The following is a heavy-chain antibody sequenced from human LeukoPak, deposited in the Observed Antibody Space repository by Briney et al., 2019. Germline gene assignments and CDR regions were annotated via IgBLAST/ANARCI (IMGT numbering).Heavy chain of an antibody. Sequence: PSETLSLTCAVSGHSISSGYYWGWIRQPPGKGLEWIGSIYHSGSTYYNPSLKCRVTISVDTSKNQFSLKLSSVTAADTAVYYCARDETGVATISYYWGQGTLVTVSS. V-gene: IGHV4-38-2*02. J-gene: IGHJ4*02. CDR1: GHSISSGYY. D-gene: IGHD5-12*01. CDR3: ARDETGVATISYY. CDR2: IYHSGST.